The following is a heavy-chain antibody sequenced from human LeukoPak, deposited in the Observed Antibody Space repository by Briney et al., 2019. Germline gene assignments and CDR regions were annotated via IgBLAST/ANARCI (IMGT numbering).Heavy chain of an antibody. J-gene: IGHJ6*02. D-gene: IGHD2-21*01. Sequence: SETLSLTCTVSGGSISSYHWSWLRQPPGKGLEWIGYIYYSGSTNYNPSLKSRVTISVDTSKNQFSLKLSSVTAADTAVYYCARHAYGGLNYYGLDVWVQGTTVTVSS. CDR3: ARHAYGGLNYYGLDV. V-gene: IGHV4-59*08. CDR2: IYYSGST. CDR1: GGSISSYH.